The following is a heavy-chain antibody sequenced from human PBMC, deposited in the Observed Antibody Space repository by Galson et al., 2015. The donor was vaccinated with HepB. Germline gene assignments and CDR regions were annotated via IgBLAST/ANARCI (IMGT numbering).Heavy chain of an antibody. V-gene: IGHV3-30-3*01. CDR3: ARDAGGYSYGYFDY. D-gene: IGHD5-18*01. CDR1: GFTFRSYG. Sequence: SLRLSCAASGFTFRSYGLHWVRQTPGKGLEWVAFISFDGSLQDYADTAKGRFTVSRDNSRKISFLQMSSLRAEDTAVYFCARDAGGYSYGYFDYWGQGMLVTVSS. J-gene: IGHJ4*02. CDR2: ISFDGSLQ.